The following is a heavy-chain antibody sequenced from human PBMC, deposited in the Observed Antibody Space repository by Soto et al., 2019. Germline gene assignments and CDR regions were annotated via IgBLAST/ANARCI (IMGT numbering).Heavy chain of an antibody. CDR3: TTSIRVRGVIKYYYYMDV. CDR2: IKSKTDGGTT. V-gene: IGHV3-15*01. D-gene: IGHD3-10*01. J-gene: IGHJ6*03. Sequence: GGSLRLSCAASGFTFSNAWMSWVRQAPGKGLEWVGRIKSKTDGGTTDYAAPVKGRFTISRDDSKNTLYLQMNSLKTEDTAVYYCTTSIRVRGVIKYYYYMDVWGKGTTVTVSS. CDR1: GFTFSNAW.